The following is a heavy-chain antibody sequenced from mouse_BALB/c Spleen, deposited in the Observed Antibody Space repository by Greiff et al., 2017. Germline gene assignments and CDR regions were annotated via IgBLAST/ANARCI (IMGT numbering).Heavy chain of an antibody. J-gene: IGHJ4*01. CDR3: ARGDYYGYFYAMDY. Sequence: LVESGPELVKPGASVKMSCKASGYTFTSYVMHWVKQKPGQGLEWIGYINPYNDGTKYNEKFKGKATLTSDKSSSTAYMELSSLTSEDSAVYYCARGDYYGYFYAMDYWGQGTSVTVSS. CDR1: GYTFTSYV. V-gene: IGHV1-14*01. CDR2: INPYNDGT. D-gene: IGHD1-2*01.